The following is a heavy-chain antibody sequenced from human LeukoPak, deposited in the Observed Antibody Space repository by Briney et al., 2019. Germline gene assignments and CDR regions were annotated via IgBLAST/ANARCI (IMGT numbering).Heavy chain of an antibody. J-gene: IGHJ6*03. V-gene: IGHV1-2*02. D-gene: IGHD3-3*01. CDR2: INPNSGGT. CDR1: GYTFTGYY. CDR3: ARGYDFWSGHLTRKYYYYYMDV. Sequence: ASVKVSCKASGYTFTGYYMHWVRQAPGQGLEWMGWINPNSGGTNYAQKFQGRVTMTRDTSISTAYMELSRLRSDDTAVYYCARGYDFWSGHLTRKYYYYYMDVWGKGTTVTVSS.